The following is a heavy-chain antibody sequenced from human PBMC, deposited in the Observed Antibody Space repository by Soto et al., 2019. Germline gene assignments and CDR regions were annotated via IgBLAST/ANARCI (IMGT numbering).Heavy chain of an antibody. CDR3: ARVYLNWFDP. J-gene: IGHJ5*02. CDR2: IIPIFGTA. CDR1: GGTFSSYA. Sequence: GASVKVSCKASGGTFSSYAISWVRQAPGQGLEWMGGIIPIFGTANYAQKFQGRVTITADESTSTAYMELSSLRSEDTAVYYCARVYLNWFDPWGQGTLVTVSS. V-gene: IGHV1-69*13.